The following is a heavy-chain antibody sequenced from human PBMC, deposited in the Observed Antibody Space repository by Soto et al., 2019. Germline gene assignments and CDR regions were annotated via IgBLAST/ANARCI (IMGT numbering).Heavy chain of an antibody. CDR3: AKRVSSSAGFYVFDY. V-gene: IGHV3-23*01. CDR2: ISGSGGST. Sequence: PGGSLRLSCAASGCTFSSYAMSWVRQAPGKGLEWVSAISGSGGSTYYADSVKGRFTISRDNSKNTLYLQMNSLRAEDTAVYYCAKRVSSSAGFYVFDYWGQGTLVTVSS. D-gene: IGHD6-6*01. J-gene: IGHJ4*02. CDR1: GCTFSSYA.